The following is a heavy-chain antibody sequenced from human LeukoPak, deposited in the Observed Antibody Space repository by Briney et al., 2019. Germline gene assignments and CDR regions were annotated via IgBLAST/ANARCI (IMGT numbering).Heavy chain of an antibody. D-gene: IGHD6-6*01. J-gene: IGHJ6*03. CDR3: ARVRWVAALNDYYYYMDV. CDR2: INPNSGGT. CDR1: GYTFTGYY. V-gene: IGHV1-2*03. Sequence: LVASVKVSCKASGYTFTGYYMHWVRQAPGQGLEWMGWINPNSGGTNYAQKFQGRVTMTRDTSISTAYMELSRLRSDDTAVYYCARVRWVAALNDYYYYMDVWGKGTTVTVSS.